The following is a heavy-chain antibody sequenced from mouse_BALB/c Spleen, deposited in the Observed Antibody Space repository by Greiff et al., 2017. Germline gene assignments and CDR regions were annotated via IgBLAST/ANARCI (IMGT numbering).Heavy chain of an antibody. CDR3: ARGDYYGTSYWYFDV. CDR2: INPYNDGT. CDR1: GYTFTSYV. D-gene: IGHD1-1*01. J-gene: IGHJ1*01. V-gene: IGHV1-14*01. Sequence: VQLKESGPELVKPGASVKMSCKASGYTFTSYVMHWVKQKPGQGLEWIGYINPYNDGTKYNEKFKGKATLTSDKSSSTAYMELSSLTSEDSAVYYCARGDYYGTSYWYFDVWGAGTTVTVSS.